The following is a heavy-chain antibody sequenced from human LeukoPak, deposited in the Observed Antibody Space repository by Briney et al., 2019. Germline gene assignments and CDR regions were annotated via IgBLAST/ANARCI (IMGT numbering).Heavy chain of an antibody. V-gene: IGHV3-23*01. CDR1: GFTFSSYA. CDR3: AEGPMTTVTTGNFDY. D-gene: IGHD4-17*01. Sequence: PGGSLRLSCAASGFTFSSYAMSWVRQAPGKGLEWVSTISGSYGSTYYADSVKGRFTISRDSSKNTLYLQMDSLGAEDTAVYYCAEGPMTTVTTGNFDYWGQGTLVTVSS. CDR2: ISGSYGST. J-gene: IGHJ4*02.